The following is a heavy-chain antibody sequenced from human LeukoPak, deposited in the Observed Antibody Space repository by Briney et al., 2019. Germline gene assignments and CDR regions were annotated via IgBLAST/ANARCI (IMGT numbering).Heavy chain of an antibody. D-gene: IGHD6-19*01. CDR1: GFTFSSYA. V-gene: IGHV3-23*01. Sequence: GGSLRLSCAASGFTFSSYAMSWVRQAPGKGLEWVSAISGSGGTTYYADSVKGRFTISRDNSKNTLYLQMNSLRAEDTAVYYCANPGRYSSGWVFPPCFDYWGQGTLVTVSS. CDR2: ISGSGGTT. CDR3: ANPGRYSSGWVFPPCFDY. J-gene: IGHJ4*02.